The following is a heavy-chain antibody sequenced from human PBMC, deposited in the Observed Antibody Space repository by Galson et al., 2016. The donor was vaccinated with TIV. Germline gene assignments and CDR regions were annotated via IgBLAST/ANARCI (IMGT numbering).Heavy chain of an antibody. CDR2: VNPKSGDT. Sequence: SVKVSCKASGGTFHKYTISWVRQAPGQGFEWMGWVNPKSGDTNYAQKFQGRVAMTRDTSINTAYMELSRLRSDDTAVYYCARDGLDMTTAVALPDYWGQGTLVTVSS. V-gene: IGHV1-2*02. J-gene: IGHJ4*02. CDR3: ARDGLDMTTAVALPDY. CDR1: GGTFHKYT. D-gene: IGHD3/OR15-3a*01.